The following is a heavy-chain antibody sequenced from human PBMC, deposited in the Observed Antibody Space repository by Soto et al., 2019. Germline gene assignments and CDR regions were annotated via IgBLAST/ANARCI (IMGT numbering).Heavy chain of an antibody. CDR3: ARETSGYDRQFDY. J-gene: IGHJ4*02. Sequence: GGSLRLSCAASGFTVSSNYMSWVRQAPGKGLEWVSVIYSGGSTYYADSVKGRFTISRDNSKNTLYLQMNSLRAEDTAVYYCARETSGYDRQFDYWGQGTLVTVSS. CDR1: GFTVSSNY. V-gene: IGHV3-53*01. CDR2: IYSGGST. D-gene: IGHD5-12*01.